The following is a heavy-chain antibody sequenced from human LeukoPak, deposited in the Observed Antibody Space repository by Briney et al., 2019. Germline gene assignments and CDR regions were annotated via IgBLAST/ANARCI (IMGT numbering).Heavy chain of an antibody. V-gene: IGHV3-48*03. J-gene: IGHJ4*02. CDR3: ATGGWLLSY. Sequence: PGGSLRLSCAASGFTFSSYEMNWVRQAPGKGPEWVSYIGSSGSTIYYADSVKGRFTISRDNAKNSLYLQMNNLRAEDTAVYYCATGGWLLSYWGQGSLVTVSS. D-gene: IGHD3-9*01. CDR1: GFTFSSYE. CDR2: IGSSGSTI.